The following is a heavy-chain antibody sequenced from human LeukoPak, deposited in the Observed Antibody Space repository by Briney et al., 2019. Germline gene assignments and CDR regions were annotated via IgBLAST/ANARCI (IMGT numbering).Heavy chain of an antibody. V-gene: IGHV4-59*01. CDR1: GGSISSYY. Sequence: SETLSLTCTVSGGSISSYYWSWIRQPPGKGLEWIGYIYYNRSPNYNPSLKSRVTISIDTSKNQFSLKLSSVIAADTAVYYCARVRGHDKGPFDYWGQGTLVTVSS. CDR3: ARVRGHDKGPFDY. CDR2: IYYNRSP. J-gene: IGHJ4*02. D-gene: IGHD1-1*01.